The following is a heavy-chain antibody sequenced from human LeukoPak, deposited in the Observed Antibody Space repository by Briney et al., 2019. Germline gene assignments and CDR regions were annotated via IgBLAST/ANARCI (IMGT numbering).Heavy chain of an antibody. V-gene: IGHV3-48*02. Sequence: GGSLRLSCATSGFTFSSYSMSWVRQAPGKGLEWISYISSRSRAIYYADSVKGRFTISRDNAKNSLYLQMNSLRDEDTAVYYCASSLSSGWGPVDDYWGQGIMVTVSS. CDR3: ASSLSSGWGPVDDY. CDR2: ISSRSRAI. J-gene: IGHJ4*02. D-gene: IGHD6-19*01. CDR1: GFTFSSYS.